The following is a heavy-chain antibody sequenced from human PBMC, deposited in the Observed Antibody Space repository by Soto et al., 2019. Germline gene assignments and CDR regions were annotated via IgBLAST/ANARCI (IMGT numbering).Heavy chain of an antibody. CDR1: GGSISSGGYY. J-gene: IGHJ4*02. V-gene: IGHV4-31*03. CDR3: ARASLATVTTFDY. CDR2: IYYSGST. D-gene: IGHD4-17*01. Sequence: KPSETLSLTCTVSGGSISSGGYYWSWIRQHPGKGLEWIGYIYYSGSTYYNPSLKSRVTISVDTSKNQFSLKLSSVTAADTAVYYCARASLATVTTFDYWGQGTLVTVS.